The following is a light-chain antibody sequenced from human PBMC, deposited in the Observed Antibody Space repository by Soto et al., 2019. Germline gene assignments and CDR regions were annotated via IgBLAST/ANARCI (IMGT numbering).Light chain of an antibody. CDR1: QSVSSY. Sequence: EIVLTQSPATLSLFPGERATLSCRASQSVSSYLAWYQQKPGQAPRLLIYDASNRATGIPARFSGSGSGTDFTLTISSLEPEDFAVYYCQQRSNWPRRTFGQGTRLE. CDR3: QQRSNWPRRT. V-gene: IGKV3-11*01. J-gene: IGKJ5*01. CDR2: DAS.